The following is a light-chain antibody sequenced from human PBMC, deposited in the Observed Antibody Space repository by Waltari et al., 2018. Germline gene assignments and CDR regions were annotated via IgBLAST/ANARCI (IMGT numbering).Light chain of an antibody. CDR1: QSVLYSSKNKNY. Sequence: DIVMTQSPDSLAVSLGERATFNCKSSQSVLYSSKNKNYLAWYQQKPGQPTQLLIYGASTRESGVPDRFSGSGSGTDFNLNISSLQAEDVAVYYCQQYLTSSWTFGQGTKVEIK. CDR2: GAS. CDR3: QQYLTSSWT. V-gene: IGKV4-1*01. J-gene: IGKJ1*01.